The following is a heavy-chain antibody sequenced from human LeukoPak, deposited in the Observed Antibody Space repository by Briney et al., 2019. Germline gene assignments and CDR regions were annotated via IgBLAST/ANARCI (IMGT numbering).Heavy chain of an antibody. CDR1: GYTFTGYY. CDR3: ARGGMGIQLWPFDY. V-gene: IGHV1-46*01. D-gene: IGHD5-18*01. J-gene: IGHJ4*02. Sequence: GASVKVSCKASGYTFTGYYMHWVRQAPGQGLEWMGIINPRGGGTSYAQKFQGRVTLTRDTSTSTVYMELSSLRSEDTAVYYCARGGMGIQLWPFDYWGQGTLVTVSS. CDR2: INPRGGGT.